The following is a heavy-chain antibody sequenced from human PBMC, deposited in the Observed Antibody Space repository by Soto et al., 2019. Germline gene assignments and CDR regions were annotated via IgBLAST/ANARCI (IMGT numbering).Heavy chain of an antibody. Sequence: GGSLRLSCAASGFTFSSYDMHWVRQATGKGLEWVSAIGTAGDTYYPGSVKGRFTISRENAKNSLYLQMNSLRAEDTAVYYCARDGGIWFGELHQSYYGMDVWGQGTTVTVSS. CDR3: ARDGGIWFGELHQSYYGMDV. D-gene: IGHD3-10*01. CDR1: GFTFSSYD. CDR2: IGTAGDT. V-gene: IGHV3-13*01. J-gene: IGHJ6*02.